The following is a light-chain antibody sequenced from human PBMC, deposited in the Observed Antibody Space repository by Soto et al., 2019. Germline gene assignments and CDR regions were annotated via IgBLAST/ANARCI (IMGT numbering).Light chain of an antibody. CDR3: SSYTSSSDAV. V-gene: IGLV2-14*03. Sequence: QSVLTQPASVSGSPGQSIAISCTGTSSDVGGYDYVSWYQQHPGKAPKLIIFDVINRPSGVSNRFSGSKSGNTASLTISGLQAEDEADYYCSSYTSSSDAVFCGGTHLTVL. CDR1: SSDVGGYDY. CDR2: DVI. J-gene: IGLJ3*02.